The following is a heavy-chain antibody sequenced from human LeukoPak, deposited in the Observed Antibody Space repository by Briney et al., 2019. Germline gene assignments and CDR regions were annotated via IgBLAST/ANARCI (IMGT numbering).Heavy chain of an antibody. J-gene: IGHJ3*02. CDR2: ISYDGSNK. D-gene: IGHD3-10*01. CDR1: GFTISSYA. CDR3: ARDPGDGSGSYYMEGAFDI. V-gene: IGHV3-30-3*01. Sequence: GGSLRLSCAASGFTISSYAMHWVRQAPGKGLEWVAVISYDGSNKYYADSVKGRFTISRDNSKNTLYLQMNSLRAEDTAVYYCARDPGDGSGSYYMEGAFDIWGQGTMVTVSS.